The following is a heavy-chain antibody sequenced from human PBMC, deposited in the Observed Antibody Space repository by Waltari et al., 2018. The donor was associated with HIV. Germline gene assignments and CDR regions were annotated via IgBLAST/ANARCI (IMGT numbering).Heavy chain of an antibody. Sequence: EVQLVEFGGGLVQPGGSLTLSCVTSGIPFTTYWMNWVRQAPGKGLEWVSVIKSRESESIYADSVRGRFTISRDNARNTVYLQMTSLRAEDTAVYYCSSLTTRGDFLDLWGRGTLVTVSS. V-gene: IGHV3-74*01. CDR3: SSLTTRGDFLDL. CDR2: IKSRESES. J-gene: IGHJ4*02. CDR1: GIPFTTYW. D-gene: IGHD4-17*01.